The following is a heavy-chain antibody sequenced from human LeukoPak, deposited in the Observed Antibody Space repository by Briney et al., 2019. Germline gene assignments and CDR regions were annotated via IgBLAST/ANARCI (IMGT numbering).Heavy chain of an antibody. D-gene: IGHD2-15*01. CDR3: AHSAGLSAFDI. Sequence: GASVKVSCKVSGNTLSELSIHWVRQAPGKGLEWMGAFDPEDVGEPIYAQKFEDRVTMTEDTSTDTSYMELSSLMFDDTAVYYCAHSAGLSAFDIWGQGTLVIVSS. CDR1: GNTLSELS. CDR2: FDPEDVGEP. V-gene: IGHV1-24*01. J-gene: IGHJ3*02.